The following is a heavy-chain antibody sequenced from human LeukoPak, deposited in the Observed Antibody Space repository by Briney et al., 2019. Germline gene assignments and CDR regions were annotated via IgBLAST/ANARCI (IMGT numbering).Heavy chain of an antibody. CDR1: GFTVSSNC. CDR2: IYSGGST. CDR3: ARGIVGAPDAFDI. J-gene: IGHJ3*02. Sequence: GGSLRLSCAASGFTVSSNCMSWVRQAPGKGLEWVSVIYSGGSTYYSDSVKGRFTISRDNSKNTLYLQMNSLRAEDTAVYYCARGIVGAPDAFDIWGQGTMVTVSS. V-gene: IGHV3-53*01. D-gene: IGHD1-26*01.